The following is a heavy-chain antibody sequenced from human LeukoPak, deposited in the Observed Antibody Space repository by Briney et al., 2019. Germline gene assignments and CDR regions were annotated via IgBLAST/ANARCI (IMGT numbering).Heavy chain of an antibody. CDR1: GFTFSNAW. V-gene: IGHV3-7*04. J-gene: IGHJ4*02. CDR3: ARGLLSFDY. Sequence: GGSLRLSCAASGFTFSNAWMSWVRQAPGKGLEWVANIKPDGSDEYYVDSVKGRFTISRDNAKNSLYLQMNSLRAEDTAVYYCARGLLSFDYWGQGTLVTVSS. CDR2: IKPDGSDE.